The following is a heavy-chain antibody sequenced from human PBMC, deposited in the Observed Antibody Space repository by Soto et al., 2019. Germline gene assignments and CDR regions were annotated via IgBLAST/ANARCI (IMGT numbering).Heavy chain of an antibody. V-gene: IGHV3-23*01. J-gene: IGHJ4*02. CDR3: AKDMRGGPFGQWLVPLFDY. D-gene: IGHD6-19*01. Sequence: EVQLLESGGGLVQPGGSLRLSCAASGFTFSSYAMSWVRQAPGKGLEWVSAISGSGGSTYYADSVKGRFTISRDNSKNTLYLQMNSLRAEDTAVYYCAKDMRGGPFGQWLVPLFDYWGQGTLVTVSS. CDR2: ISGSGGST. CDR1: GFTFSSYA.